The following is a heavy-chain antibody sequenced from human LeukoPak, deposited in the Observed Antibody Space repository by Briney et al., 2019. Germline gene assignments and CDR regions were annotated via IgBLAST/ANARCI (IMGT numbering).Heavy chain of an antibody. D-gene: IGHD5-18*01. V-gene: IGHV3-7*03. CDR2: IKQDGSEK. Sequence: GGSLRLSCAASGFTFSSYWMSWVRQAPGKGLEWVANIKQDGSEKYYVDSVKGRFTISRDNAENSLYLQMNSLRAEDTAVYYCARAPQRGYSYGYSPWFDYWGQGTLVTVSS. CDR1: GFTFSSYW. J-gene: IGHJ4*02. CDR3: ARAPQRGYSYGYSPWFDY.